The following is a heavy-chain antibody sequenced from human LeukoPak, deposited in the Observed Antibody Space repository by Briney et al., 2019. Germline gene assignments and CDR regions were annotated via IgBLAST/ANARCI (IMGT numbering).Heavy chain of an antibody. Sequence: SETLSLTCTVSGGSVSSGSYYWSWIRQPPGKGLEWIGYFYYSGSTNYNPSLKSRVTISVDTSKNQFSLKLSSVTAADTAVYYCASSIAAAGRSYDYWGQGTLVTVSS. CDR3: ASSIAAAGRSYDY. V-gene: IGHV4-61*01. J-gene: IGHJ4*02. CDR1: GGSVSSGSYY. D-gene: IGHD6-13*01. CDR2: FYYSGST.